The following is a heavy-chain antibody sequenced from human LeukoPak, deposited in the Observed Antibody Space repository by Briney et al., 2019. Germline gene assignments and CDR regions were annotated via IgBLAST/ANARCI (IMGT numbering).Heavy chain of an antibody. Sequence: SETLSLTCTVSSGSISRYYWSWIRQPPGKGLELIGYIYYSGNTNYNPSLKSRVTISVDTSKNQFSLKLNSVTAADTAVYYCVRLYGDLFDIWGQGTMVTVSS. V-gene: IGHV4-59*08. D-gene: IGHD3-10*01. CDR1: SGSISRYY. CDR3: VRLYGDLFDI. CDR2: IYYSGNT. J-gene: IGHJ3*02.